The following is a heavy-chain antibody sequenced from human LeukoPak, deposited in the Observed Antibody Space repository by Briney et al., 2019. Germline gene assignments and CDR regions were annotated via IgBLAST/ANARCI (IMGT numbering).Heavy chain of an antibody. D-gene: IGHD3-9*01. V-gene: IGHV3-23*01. CDR2: VTGSGGST. Sequence: GASLRLSCVASGFTFSNYAMSWVRQAPGKRLERVSAVTGSGGSTYYADSVKGRFAISRDNSRNTLFLQMNSLRAEDTAVYYCAKWGDFDILTGYYVSDFWGQGTLVTVSS. CDR3: AKWGDFDILTGYYVSDF. CDR1: GFTFSNYA. J-gene: IGHJ4*02.